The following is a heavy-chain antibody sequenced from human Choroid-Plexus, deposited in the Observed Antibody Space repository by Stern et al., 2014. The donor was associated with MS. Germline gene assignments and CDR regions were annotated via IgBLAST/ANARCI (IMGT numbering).Heavy chain of an antibody. V-gene: IGHV3-30*18. CDR3: AKDRQYLTYFFDH. D-gene: IGHD2/OR15-2a*01. CDR1: GFTFGSCA. Sequence: VQLVESGAGVVQPGRPLRLSCVASGFTFGSCAMHWVRQAPGQGLEWVAGVSYDGSNKYYADSVKGRFTISRNNSQNTLYMQMSSLRPEDTAVYYCAKDRQYLTYFFDHWGQGSLVTVSS. CDR2: VSYDGSNK. J-gene: IGHJ5*02.